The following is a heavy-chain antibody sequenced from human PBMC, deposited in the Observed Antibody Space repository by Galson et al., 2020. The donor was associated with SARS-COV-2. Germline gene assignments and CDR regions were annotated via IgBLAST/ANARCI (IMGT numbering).Heavy chain of an antibody. Sequence: GGSLRLSCAASGFTFSDYYMSWIRQAPGKGLEWVSYISSSGSDTNYADSVKGRFTISRDNAKNALYLQMNSLRAEDTAVYYCARDSHNYYDNSGYYYGLEYWGQGTLVTVSS. V-gene: IGHV3-11*06. CDR3: ARDSHNYYDNSGYYYGLEY. J-gene: IGHJ4*02. D-gene: IGHD3-22*01. CDR1: GFTFSDYY. CDR2: ISSSGSDT.